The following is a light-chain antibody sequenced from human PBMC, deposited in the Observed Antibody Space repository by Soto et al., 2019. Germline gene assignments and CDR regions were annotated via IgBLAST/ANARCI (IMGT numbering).Light chain of an antibody. CDR1: QSVSSN. J-gene: IGKJ1*01. V-gene: IGKV3-15*01. CDR2: GAS. CDR3: QQDDYWPWT. Sequence: EIVKTQSPATLSVSPGERATLSCRASQSVSSNLAWYQQKPGQAPRLLIHGASTRAIGVPARFSGSGSGTEFTLTISSLQSEDFAVYYCQQDDYWPWTFGQGTKVEIK.